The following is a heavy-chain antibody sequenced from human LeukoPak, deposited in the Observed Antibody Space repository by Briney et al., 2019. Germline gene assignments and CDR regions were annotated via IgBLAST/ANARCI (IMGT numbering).Heavy chain of an antibody. J-gene: IGHJ3*02. Sequence: GGSLRLSCTASGFTLSTSWMSWVRQAPGKGLEWVANIKQDGSEKHYVDSVKDRFTISRDNAKNSLYLQMNSLRAEDTAIYYCARIPWGDPFDIWGQGTMVTVSS. CDR3: ARIPWGDPFDI. CDR1: GFTLSTSW. D-gene: IGHD3-16*01. CDR2: IKQDGSEK. V-gene: IGHV3-7*03.